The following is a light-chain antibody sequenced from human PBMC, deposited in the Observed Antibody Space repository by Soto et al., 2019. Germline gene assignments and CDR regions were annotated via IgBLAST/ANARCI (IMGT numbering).Light chain of an antibody. J-gene: IGKJ2*01. CDR2: GAS. Sequence: EIVMTQSPATLSVSPGERATLSCRASQSVSSNLSWYQQKPGQAPRLLIYGASTRATGIPASFSGSGSGTECTLTLSSLQSEDFAVSYCQQYKNWPPYPFGQGTKLELK. V-gene: IGKV3-15*01. CDR3: QQYKNWPPYP. CDR1: QSVSSN.